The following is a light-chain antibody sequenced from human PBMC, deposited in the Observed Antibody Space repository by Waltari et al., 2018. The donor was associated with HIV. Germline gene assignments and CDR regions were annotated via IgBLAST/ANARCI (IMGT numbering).Light chain of an antibody. CDR1: ALPKKY. CDR2: EDS. CDR3: YSTDSSGNRRV. V-gene: IGLV3-10*01. J-gene: IGLJ2*01. Sequence: SYELPQPPSVSVSPGQTARITCSGDALPKKYAYWYQQKSGQAPVLVIYEDSKRPSGIPERFSGSSSGTTATLTISGAQVEDEADYYCYSTDSSGNRRVFGGGTKLTVL.